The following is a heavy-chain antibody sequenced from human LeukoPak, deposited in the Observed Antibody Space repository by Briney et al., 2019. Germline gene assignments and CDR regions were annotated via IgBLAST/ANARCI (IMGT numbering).Heavy chain of an antibody. Sequence: PGGSLRLSCAASGFTFSSYGMHWVRQAPGKGLEWVAFIRYDGSNKYYADSVKGRFTISRDNSKNTLYLQMHRLRAEDTAVYYCASSTGDKYSSSWGAFDIWGQGTMVTVSS. CDR2: IRYDGSNK. J-gene: IGHJ3*02. CDR1: GFTFSSYG. CDR3: ASSTGDKYSSSWGAFDI. V-gene: IGHV3-30*02. D-gene: IGHD6-6*01.